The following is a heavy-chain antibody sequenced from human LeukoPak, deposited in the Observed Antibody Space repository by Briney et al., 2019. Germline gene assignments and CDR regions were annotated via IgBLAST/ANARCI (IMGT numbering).Heavy chain of an antibody. V-gene: IGHV1-3*01. CDR2: INAGNGNT. CDR3: ARDYYYDSSGYSDFDY. J-gene: IGHJ4*02. Sequence: ASVKVSCKASGYTFTSYAMHWVRQAPGQRLEWMGWINAGNGNTKYSQKFQGRVTITRDTSASTAYMELSSLRSEDTAVYYCARDYYYDSSGYSDFDYWGPGTLVTVSS. CDR1: GYTFTSYA. D-gene: IGHD3-22*01.